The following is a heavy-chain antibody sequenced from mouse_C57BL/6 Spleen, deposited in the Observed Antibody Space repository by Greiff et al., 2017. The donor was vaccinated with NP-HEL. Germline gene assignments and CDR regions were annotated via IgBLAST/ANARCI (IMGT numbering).Heavy chain of an antibody. CDR1: GYTFTSYT. V-gene: IGHV1-4*01. D-gene: IGHD2-10*02. CDR3: ARVWDYFDY. Sequence: VQLVESGAELARPGASVKMSCKASGYTFTSYTMHWVKQRPGQGLEWIGYINPSSGYTKYNQKFKDKATLTADKSSSTAYMQLSSLTSEDSAVYYCARVWDYFDYWGQGTTLTVSS. CDR2: INPSSGYT. J-gene: IGHJ2*01.